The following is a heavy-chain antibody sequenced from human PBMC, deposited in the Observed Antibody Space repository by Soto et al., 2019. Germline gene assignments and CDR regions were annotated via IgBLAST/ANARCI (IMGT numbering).Heavy chain of an antibody. CDR1: GDSVSSYNSY. D-gene: IGHD1-1*01. CDR3: ASGRDAYKTGY. V-gene: IGHV4-61*01. CDR2: IYHTGSA. J-gene: IGHJ4*02. Sequence: QVQLQGSGPGLVKPSETLSLACTVAGDSVSSYNSYWSWIRQPPGKGLEWIGYIYHTGSAYYNPSLESRLTISMDTSKNQLSLKMNSVTAADTAVYYCASGRDAYKTGYWGQGTLVTVSS.